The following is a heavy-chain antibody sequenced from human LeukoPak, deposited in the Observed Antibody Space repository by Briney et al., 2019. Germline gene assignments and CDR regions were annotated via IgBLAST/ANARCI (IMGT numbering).Heavy chain of an antibody. Sequence: SVKLFCKASGDTFNSYAISWVRHAPGQGLEWMGRIIPILGIANCAQELQGRVKITADNSKRTAHMELSSVRCEDTAVYYCARDVGRTMIVVETENPWFDPWGQGTLVTVSS. V-gene: IGHV1-69*04. CDR2: IIPILGIA. D-gene: IGHD3-22*01. CDR1: GDTFNSYA. J-gene: IGHJ5*02. CDR3: ARDVGRTMIVVETENPWFDP.